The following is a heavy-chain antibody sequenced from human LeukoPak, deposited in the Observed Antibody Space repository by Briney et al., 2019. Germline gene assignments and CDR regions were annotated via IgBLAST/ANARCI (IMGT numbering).Heavy chain of an antibody. CDR2: INHSGST. V-gene: IGHV4-34*01. D-gene: IGHD3-22*01. CDR3: ARVGHGDYYDSSGVAFDI. CDR1: GGSISGYY. Sequence: SETLSLNGAGYGGSISGYYWSWLRQPPGKGLEWIGEINHSGSTYYHPSLKSRVTISVDTSKNQFSLKLSSVTAADTAVYYCARVGHGDYYDSSGVAFDIWGQGTMVTVSS. J-gene: IGHJ3*02.